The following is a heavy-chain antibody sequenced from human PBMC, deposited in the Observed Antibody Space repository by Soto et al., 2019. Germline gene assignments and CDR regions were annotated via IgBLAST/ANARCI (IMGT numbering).Heavy chain of an antibody. CDR2: INQGGSET. D-gene: IGHD4-4*01. V-gene: IGHV3-7*01. CDR1: GFPFTVFW. Sequence: EVQLVESGGALVQPGGSLRLSCAASGFPFTVFWMSWVRRVPGKGLEWLANINQGGSETYYVDSVKGRFTISRDNAANLVYLEMNSLRAEDTAVYYCARYGPIQQLGQSYQFWGQGTLVTVSS. J-gene: IGHJ1*01. CDR3: ARYGPIQQLGQSYQF.